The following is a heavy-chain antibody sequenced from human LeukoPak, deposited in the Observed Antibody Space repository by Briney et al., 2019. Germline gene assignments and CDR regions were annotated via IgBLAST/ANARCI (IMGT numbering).Heavy chain of an antibody. D-gene: IGHD1-26*01. CDR2: IYYSGST. V-gene: IGHV4-39*07. CDR3: ARDRGTNMMGAPTYYFDY. J-gene: IGHJ4*02. CDR1: GGSISSSSYY. Sequence: PSETLSLTCTVSGGSISSSSYYWGWIRQPPGKGLEWIGSIYYSGSTYYNPSLKSRVTISVDTSKNQFSLKLSSVTAADTAVYYCARDRGTNMMGAPTYYFDYWGQGTLVTVSS.